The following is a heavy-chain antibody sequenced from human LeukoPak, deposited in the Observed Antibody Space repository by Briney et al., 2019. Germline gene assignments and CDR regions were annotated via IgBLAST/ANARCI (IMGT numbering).Heavy chain of an antibody. CDR2: ISYEGNNR. Sequence: GGSLRLSCAASGFTFSSYWMHWVRRAPGKGLEWVAGISYEGNNRYYADSVKGRFTISRDNHKNTVYLEMNSLRAEDTAVYYCAKGHYESAVRGGHLDYWGQGTLVTVSS. D-gene: IGHD3-3*01. J-gene: IGHJ4*02. CDR1: GFTFSSYW. CDR3: AKGHYESAVRGGHLDY. V-gene: IGHV3-30*18.